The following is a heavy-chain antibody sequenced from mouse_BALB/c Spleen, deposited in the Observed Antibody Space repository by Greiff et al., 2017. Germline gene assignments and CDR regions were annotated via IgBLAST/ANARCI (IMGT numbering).Heavy chain of an antibody. CDR3: AREGDGNYAFAY. Sequence: EVQVVESGGGLVKPGGSLKLSCAASGFTFSDYYMYWVRQTPEKRLEWVATISDGGSYTYYPDSVKGRFTISRDNAKNNLYLQMSSLKSEDTAMYYCAREGDGNYAFAYWGQGTLVTVSA. J-gene: IGHJ3*01. V-gene: IGHV5-4*02. D-gene: IGHD2-1*01. CDR2: ISDGGSYT. CDR1: GFTFSDYY.